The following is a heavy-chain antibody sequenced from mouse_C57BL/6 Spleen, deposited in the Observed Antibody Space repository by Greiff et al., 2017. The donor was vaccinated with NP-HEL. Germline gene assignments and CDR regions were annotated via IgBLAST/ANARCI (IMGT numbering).Heavy chain of an antibody. D-gene: IGHD2-4*01. CDR2: INPNNGGT. CDR1: GYTFTDYY. V-gene: IGHV1-26*01. J-gene: IGHJ1*03. Sequence: VQLQQSGPELVKPGASVKISCKASGYTFTDYYMNWVKQSHGKSLEWIGDINPNNGGTSYNQKFKGKATLTVDKSSSTAYMELRSLTSEDSAVYYGAVYDYDGYFEVWGTGTTVTVAS. CDR3: AVYDYDGYFEV.